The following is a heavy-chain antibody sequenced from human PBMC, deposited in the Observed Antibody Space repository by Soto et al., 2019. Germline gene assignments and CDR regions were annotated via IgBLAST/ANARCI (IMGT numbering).Heavy chain of an antibody. D-gene: IGHD1-20*01. J-gene: IGHJ5*01. Sequence: DVQLLESGGGLVQPGGSLTLSCAASRFTFSDFAMSWVRQAPGKGLEWVSSIGGGGTDTYYADSVKGRFTISRDNSKNTLYLQMDSVRDEDTAVYYCAKDAVPYNGKWEWFDYWGQGTLVIVSS. CDR3: AKDAVPYNGKWEWFDY. CDR2: IGGGGTDT. CDR1: RFTFSDFA. V-gene: IGHV3-23*01.